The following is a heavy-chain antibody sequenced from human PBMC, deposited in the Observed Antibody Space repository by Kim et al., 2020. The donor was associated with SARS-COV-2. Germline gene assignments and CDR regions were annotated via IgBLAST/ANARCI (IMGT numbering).Heavy chain of an antibody. Sequence: SETLSLTCTVSGGSISSSSYYWGWIRQPPGKGLEWIGSIYYSGSTYYNPSLKSRVTISVDTSKNQFSLKLSSVTAADTAVYYCARQPGYVFYYDSSGSWFDYWGQGTLVTVSS. CDR2: IYYSGST. J-gene: IGHJ4*02. V-gene: IGHV4-39*01. CDR1: GGSISSSSYY. CDR3: ARQPGYVFYYDSSGSWFDY. D-gene: IGHD3-22*01.